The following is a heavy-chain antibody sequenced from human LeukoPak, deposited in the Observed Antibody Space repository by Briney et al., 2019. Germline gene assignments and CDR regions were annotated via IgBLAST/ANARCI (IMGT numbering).Heavy chain of an antibody. Sequence: GESLKISRKGFGYSFTSYWIGWVRQMPRKGLEWMGIIYSGDSDTRYSPAFPDQVTISADKSISTAYLQWSSLKASDTAMYYCARLVDCSGGSCYSGGFDYWGQGTLVTVSS. CDR1: GYSFTSYW. CDR2: IYSGDSDT. V-gene: IGHV5-51*01. D-gene: IGHD2-15*01. J-gene: IGHJ4*02. CDR3: ARLVDCSGGSCYSGGFDY.